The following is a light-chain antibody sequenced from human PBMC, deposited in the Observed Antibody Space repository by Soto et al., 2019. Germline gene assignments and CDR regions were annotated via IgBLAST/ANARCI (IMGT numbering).Light chain of an antibody. J-gene: IGKJ2*01. CDR3: QQYGSSPRNT. CDR2: DAS. V-gene: IGKV3-20*01. Sequence: EIVLTQSPGTLSLSPGERATLSCRASQSVSSSYLAWYQQKPGQAPRLLIYDASTRATCIPDRFSGSVSGTDFTLTIRRLEPEDFAVYYCQQYGSSPRNTFGQGTKLESK. CDR1: QSVSSSY.